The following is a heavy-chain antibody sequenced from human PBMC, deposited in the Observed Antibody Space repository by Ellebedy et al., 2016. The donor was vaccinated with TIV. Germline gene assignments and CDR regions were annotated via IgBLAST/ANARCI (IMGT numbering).Heavy chain of an antibody. V-gene: IGHV3-23*01. D-gene: IGHD2-8*01. CDR3: AKMSSSNG. Sequence: GGSLRLXXATSGFTFNRYGMSWVRQAPGRGLEWISAISASRPGTFYADSVKGRFTISRDNSKNTLYLQMNSLRAEDTALYYCAKMSSSNGWGQGTPVTVSS. CDR2: ISASRPGT. CDR1: GFTFNRYG. J-gene: IGHJ4*01.